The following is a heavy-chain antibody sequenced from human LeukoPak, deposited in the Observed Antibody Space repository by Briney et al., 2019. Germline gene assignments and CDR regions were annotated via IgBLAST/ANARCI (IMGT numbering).Heavy chain of an antibody. V-gene: IGHV3-23*01. Sequence: PGGSLRLSCAASRFTVSSNYMTWVRQAAGKGLEWVSAISGSGGSTYYADSVKGRFTISRDNSKNTLYLQMNSLRAEDTAVYYCARSILWFGDFGYWGQGTLVTVSS. CDR1: RFTVSSNY. J-gene: IGHJ4*02. CDR2: ISGSGGST. D-gene: IGHD3-10*01. CDR3: ARSILWFGDFGY.